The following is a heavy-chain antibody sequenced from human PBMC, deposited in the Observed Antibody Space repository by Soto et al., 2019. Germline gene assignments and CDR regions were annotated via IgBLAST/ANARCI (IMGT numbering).Heavy chain of an antibody. CDR3: ARDRGPSSGYYPYWFDP. D-gene: IGHD3-22*01. CDR2: IIPIFGTA. V-gene: IGHV1-69*13. CDR1: GGTFSSYA. J-gene: IGHJ5*02. Sequence: ASVKVSCNASGGTFSSYAISWVRQAPGQGLEWMGEIIPIFGTANYAQKFQGRVTITADESTSTAYMELSSLRSEDTAVYYCARDRGPSSGYYPYWFDPWGQGTLVTVSS.